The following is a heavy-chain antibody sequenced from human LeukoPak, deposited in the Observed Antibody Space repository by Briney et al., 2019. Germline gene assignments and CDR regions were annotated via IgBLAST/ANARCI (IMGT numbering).Heavy chain of an antibody. CDR1: GYTFTSYG. V-gene: IGHV1-18*01. D-gene: IGHD6-13*01. Sequence: ASVKVSCKASGYTFTSYGISWVRQAPGQGLEWMGWISAYNGNTNYAQKLQGRVTMTTDTSTSTAYMELRSLGSDDTAVYYCARDSGGYSSSWGVDYWGQGTLVTVSS. J-gene: IGHJ4*02. CDR2: ISAYNGNT. CDR3: ARDSGGYSSSWGVDY.